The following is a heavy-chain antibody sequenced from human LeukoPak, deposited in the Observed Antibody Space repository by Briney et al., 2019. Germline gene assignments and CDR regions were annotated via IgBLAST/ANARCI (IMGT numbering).Heavy chain of an antibody. CDR2: INQDGSEK. V-gene: IGHV3-7*01. Sequence: GGSLRLSCAASGFSFSTYWMSWVRRAPGKGLEWVAGINQDGSEKYYVDSVKGRFTISRDNGKNSLYLQMNSLRVEDRAVYYCASDRGSGWFDPWGQGTLVTVSS. J-gene: IGHJ5*02. CDR3: ASDRGSGWFDP. D-gene: IGHD6-25*01. CDR1: GFSFSTYW.